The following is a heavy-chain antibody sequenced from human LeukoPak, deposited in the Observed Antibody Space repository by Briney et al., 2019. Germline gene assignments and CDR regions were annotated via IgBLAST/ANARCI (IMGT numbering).Heavy chain of an antibody. V-gene: IGHV3-11*04. CDR1: GFTFSDYY. CDR2: ITSSGSTI. J-gene: IGHJ6*03. CDR3: ARQATYYYYYMDV. Sequence: PGGSLRLSCAASGFTFSDYYMSWIRQAPGRGLEWLSSITSSGSTIYYADSVKGRFTISRDNAKNSLYLQMNSLRAEDTAVYYCARQATYYYYYMDVWGKGTTVTVSS.